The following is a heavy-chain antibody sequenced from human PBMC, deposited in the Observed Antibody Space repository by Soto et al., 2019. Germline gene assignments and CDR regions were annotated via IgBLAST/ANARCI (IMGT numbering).Heavy chain of an antibody. D-gene: IGHD3-9*01. CDR3: ARGSKRYLAAGAFFDI. J-gene: IGHJ3*02. Sequence: SETLSLTCTVSGGSISSYYWSWIRQPPGKGLEWIGYMYYGGRTNYNPSLKSRVTISVDTSKNQFSLKLSSVTAADTAVYYCARGSKRYLAAGAFFDIWGQGTMVTVS. CDR1: GGSISSYY. V-gene: IGHV4-59*12. CDR2: MYYGGRT.